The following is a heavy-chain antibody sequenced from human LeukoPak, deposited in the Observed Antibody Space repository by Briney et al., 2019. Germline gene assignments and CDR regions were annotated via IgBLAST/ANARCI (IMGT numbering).Heavy chain of an antibody. J-gene: IGHJ4*02. Sequence: GGSLRLSCAASGFTFSSYSMNWVRQAPGKGLEWVSYISSSSSTIYYADSVKGRFTISRDNAKNSLYLQMNSLRAEDTALYYCAKGWFGELLSTWYFDYWGQGTLVTVSS. CDR1: GFTFSSYS. CDR2: ISSSSSTI. V-gene: IGHV3-48*04. CDR3: AKGWFGELLSTWYFDY. D-gene: IGHD3-10*01.